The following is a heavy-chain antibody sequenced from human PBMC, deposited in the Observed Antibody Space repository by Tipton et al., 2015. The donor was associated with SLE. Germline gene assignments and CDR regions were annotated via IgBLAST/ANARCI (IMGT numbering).Heavy chain of an antibody. CDR2: TYYSGSP. CDR3: PVYYHDSTGLHWFDP. V-gene: IGHV4-31*03. J-gene: IGHJ5*02. CDR1: GGSISSGGYY. Sequence: TLSLTCNVSGGSISSGGYYWSWIRQHPGKGLEWIGYTYYSGSPYYNPSLKSRVTISLDISKNQFSLRLSSVTAADTAVYYCPVYYHDSTGLHWFDPWGQGTLVTVSS. D-gene: IGHD3-22*01.